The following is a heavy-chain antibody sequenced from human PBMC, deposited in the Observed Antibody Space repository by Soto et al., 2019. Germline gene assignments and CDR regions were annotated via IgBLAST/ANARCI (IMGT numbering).Heavy chain of an antibody. CDR1: GLTFSNAW. CDR3: TTAIWFGELLLGDAFDI. D-gene: IGHD3-10*01. V-gene: IGHV3-15*07. J-gene: IGHJ3*02. CDR2: IKSKTDGGTT. Sequence: EVQLVESGGGLVKPGGSLRLSCAASGLTFSNAWMNWVRQAPGKGLERVGRIKSKTDGGTTDYAAPVKGRFTISRDDSKNTLYLQMNSLKTEDTAVYYCTTAIWFGELLLGDAFDIWGQGTMVTVSS.